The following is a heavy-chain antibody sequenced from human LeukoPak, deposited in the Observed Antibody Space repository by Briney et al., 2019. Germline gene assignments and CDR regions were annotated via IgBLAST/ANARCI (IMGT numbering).Heavy chain of an antibody. CDR3: ARSGDGYNYVYNGMDV. CDR1: GYTFTSYY. CDR2: INPSGGST. V-gene: IGHV1-46*01. D-gene: IGHD5-24*01. Sequence: GASVKVSCKASGYTFTSYYMHWVRQAPGQGLEWMGIINPSGGSTTYAQKFQGRVTMTRDTSTSTVYMELSSLRSEDTAVYYCARSGDGYNYVYNGMDVWGQGTTVTVSS. J-gene: IGHJ6*02.